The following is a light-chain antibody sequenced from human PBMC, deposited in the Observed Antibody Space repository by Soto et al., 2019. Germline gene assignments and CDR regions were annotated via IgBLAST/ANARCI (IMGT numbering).Light chain of an antibody. CDR3: QQGHSMPFT. V-gene: IGKV1-39*01. CDR1: QSITNS. Sequence: DIEMTQSPSSLSASVGDRVTITCRASQSITNSLNWYQHKPGKAPTLVVYAASSLASGVPSRFSGSGSGTDFTLTISSLQPEDFATYFCQQGHSMPFTFGPGTKVDIK. J-gene: IGKJ3*01. CDR2: AAS.